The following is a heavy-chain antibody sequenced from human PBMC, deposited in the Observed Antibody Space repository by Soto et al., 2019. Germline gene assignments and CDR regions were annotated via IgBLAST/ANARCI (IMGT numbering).Heavy chain of an antibody. Sequence: QVQLVRSGAEVKKPGSSVKVSCAASGGTFSSYAISWVRQAPGQGLEWMGGIIPIFGTANYAQKFQGRVTITADESTSTAYMVLSRQRSEDTAVYYCARGRYSSGWYDWFDPWGQGTLVTVSS. V-gene: IGHV1-69*01. CDR3: ARGRYSSGWYDWFDP. CDR2: IIPIFGTA. J-gene: IGHJ5*02. CDR1: GGTFSSYA. D-gene: IGHD6-19*01.